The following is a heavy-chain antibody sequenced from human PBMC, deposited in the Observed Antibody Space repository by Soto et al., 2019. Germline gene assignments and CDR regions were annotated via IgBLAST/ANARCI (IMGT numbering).Heavy chain of an antibody. D-gene: IGHD2-15*01. CDR1: GFTFSSYA. CDR3: AKDYCSGGSCLYFDY. Sequence: EVQLLESGGGLVQPGGSLRLSCAASGFTFSSYAMSWVRQAPGKGLEWVSAISGSGGSTYYADAVKGRFTISRDKSKNTLYLQMNSLRAEDTAVYYCAKDYCSGGSCLYFDYWGQGTLVTVSS. J-gene: IGHJ4*02. V-gene: IGHV3-23*01. CDR2: ISGSGGST.